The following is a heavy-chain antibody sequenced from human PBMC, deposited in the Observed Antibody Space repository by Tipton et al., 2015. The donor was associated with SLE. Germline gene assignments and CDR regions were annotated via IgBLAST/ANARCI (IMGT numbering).Heavy chain of an antibody. V-gene: IGHV1-18*01. CDR2: ISPYNGNT. Sequence: QLVQSGAEVRKPGASVKVSCKTSSYTFTSYGLSWVRQAPGQGLEWMGWISPYNGNTNSAQNFQGRVTMTTDTSTSTVYMDLQSLRSDDTAVYYCARHRVGYDFWGQGTLVTVSS. CDR3: ARHRVGYDF. D-gene: IGHD3-3*01. J-gene: IGHJ4*02. CDR1: SYTFTSYG.